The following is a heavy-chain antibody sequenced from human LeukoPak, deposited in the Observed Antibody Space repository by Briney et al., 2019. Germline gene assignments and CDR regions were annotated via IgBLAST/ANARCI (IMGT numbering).Heavy chain of an antibody. J-gene: IGHJ4*02. CDR1: GFIFNNFA. CDR3: ARESSSTSCQYY. V-gene: IGHV3-23*01. Sequence: SGGSLRLSCAASGFIFNNFALNWVRQAPGKGLEGVSAISGSGGSTYFADSVKGRFTISRDNSKNTLFLQMNSLRAEDTAVYYCARESSSTSCQYYWGQGTLVTVSS. D-gene: IGHD2-2*01. CDR2: ISGSGGST.